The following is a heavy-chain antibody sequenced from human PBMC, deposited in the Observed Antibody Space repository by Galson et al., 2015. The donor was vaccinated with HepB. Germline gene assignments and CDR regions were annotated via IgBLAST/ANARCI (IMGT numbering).Heavy chain of an antibody. Sequence: SLRLSCAASAFTFSHHSMHWVRQAPGKGLEWVSSISRSSDYIYYADSVKGRFTISGDNAKNSLYLQMNSLRAEDTAVYYCARVALLFVGGFHFDFWGQGALVTVSS. V-gene: IGHV3-21*01. J-gene: IGHJ4*02. CDR1: AFTFSHHS. D-gene: IGHD3-10*01. CDR3: ARVALLFVGGFHFDF. CDR2: ISRSSDYI.